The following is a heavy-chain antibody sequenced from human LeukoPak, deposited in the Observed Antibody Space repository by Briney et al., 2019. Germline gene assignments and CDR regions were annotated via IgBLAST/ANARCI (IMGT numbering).Heavy chain of an antibody. V-gene: IGHV1-2*02. D-gene: IGHD2-2*01. CDR2: INPNSGGT. J-gene: IGHJ5*02. Sequence: ASVKVSCKASGYTFIDYYMHWVRQAPGQGLEWMGWINPNSGGTDYAQKFQSRVTMTRDTSIDTAYMELSRLTSDDTAVYYCARDRITDCSTTSCTIANWFDPWGQGTLVTVSP. CDR3: ARDRITDCSTTSCTIANWFDP. CDR1: GYTFIDYY.